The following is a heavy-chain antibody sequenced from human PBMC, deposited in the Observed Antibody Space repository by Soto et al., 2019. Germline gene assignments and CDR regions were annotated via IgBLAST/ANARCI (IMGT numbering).Heavy chain of an antibody. CDR2: ISYDGSNK. Sequence: GGSLRLSCAASGFTFSSYAMHWVRQAPGKGLEWVAVISYDGSNKYYADSVKGRFTISRDNSKNTLYLQMNSLRAEDTAVYYCARDFSDIVVVVAATRPMDVWGQGTTVTVSS. D-gene: IGHD2-15*01. V-gene: IGHV3-30-3*01. CDR3: ARDFSDIVVVVAATRPMDV. CDR1: GFTFSSYA. J-gene: IGHJ6*02.